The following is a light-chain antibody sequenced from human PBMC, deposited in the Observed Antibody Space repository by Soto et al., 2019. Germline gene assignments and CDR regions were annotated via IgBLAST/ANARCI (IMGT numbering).Light chain of an antibody. V-gene: IGLV2-8*01. CDR2: EVS. J-gene: IGLJ2*01. Sequence: QSALTQPPSASGSPGQSVTISCTGTSSDVGGYNYVSWYQQHPGKAPKLMIYEVSKRSSGVPDRFSGSKSGNTASLTVSGLQAEDEADYYCSSYAGRNNEVFCGGTKLTVL. CDR1: SSDVGGYNY. CDR3: SSYAGRNNEV.